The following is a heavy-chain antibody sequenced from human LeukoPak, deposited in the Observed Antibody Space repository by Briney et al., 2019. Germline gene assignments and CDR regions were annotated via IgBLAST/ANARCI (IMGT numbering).Heavy chain of an antibody. CDR1: GFTVSSNY. D-gene: IGHD3-9*01. J-gene: IGHJ4*02. Sequence: PGGSLRLSCAASGFTVSSNYMSWVRQAPGKGLEWVSVIYSGGSTYYADSVKGRFTISRDNSKNTLYLQMNSLRAEDTAVYYCVRRGARCDILTSDYFDYWGQGTLVTVSS. V-gene: IGHV3-66*01. CDR2: IYSGGST. CDR3: VRRGARCDILTSDYFDY.